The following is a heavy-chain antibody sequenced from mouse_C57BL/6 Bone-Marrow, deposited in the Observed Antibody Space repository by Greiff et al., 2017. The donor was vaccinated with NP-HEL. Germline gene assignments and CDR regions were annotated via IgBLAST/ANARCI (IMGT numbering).Heavy chain of an antibody. CDR3: AKGNDGYYVYAMDY. CDR1: GFSFTSYG. Sequence: QVQLQQSGPGLVQPSQCLSITCTVSGFSFTSYGVHWVRQSPGKGLEWLGVIWRGGSTDYNAAFMSRLSITKDNSKSQVFLKMNSLQADDTAIYYCAKGNDGYYVYAMDYWGQGTSVTVSS. V-gene: IGHV2-5*01. CDR2: IWRGGST. J-gene: IGHJ4*01. D-gene: IGHD2-3*01.